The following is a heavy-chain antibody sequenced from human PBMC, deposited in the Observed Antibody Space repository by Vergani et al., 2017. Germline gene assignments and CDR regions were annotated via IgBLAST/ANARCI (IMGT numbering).Heavy chain of an antibody. Sequence: QVQVVQPGAEVKKSGASVKVPCKPSGYTFSNYYLPWVRQAPGQGLEWMGIINPSGGHTNYAQKFQGRVTMTRDTSTSTVYMELSSMGSEDTAIYYCARGDYGILTGYRYWGQGTLVTVSA. D-gene: IGHD3-9*01. CDR2: INPSGGHT. V-gene: IGHV1-46*03. CDR1: GYTFSNYY. J-gene: IGHJ4*02. CDR3: ARGDYGILTGYRY.